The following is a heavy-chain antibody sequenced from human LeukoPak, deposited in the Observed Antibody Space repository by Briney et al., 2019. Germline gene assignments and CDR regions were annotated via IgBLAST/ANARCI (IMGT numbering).Heavy chain of an antibody. Sequence: SETLSLTCAVSGGSISSYYWSWIRQPPGKGLEWIGYIYYSGSTNYNPSLKSRVTISVDTSKNQFSLKLSSVTAADTAVYYCARDLSHCSSTSCHDYWGQGTLVTVSS. V-gene: IGHV4-59*01. CDR1: GGSISSYY. CDR3: ARDLSHCSSTSCHDY. J-gene: IGHJ4*02. D-gene: IGHD2-2*01. CDR2: IYYSGST.